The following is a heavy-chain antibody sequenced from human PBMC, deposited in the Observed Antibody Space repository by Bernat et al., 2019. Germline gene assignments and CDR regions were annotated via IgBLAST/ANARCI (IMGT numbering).Heavy chain of an antibody. CDR2: INTNTGNP. Sequence: QVQLVQSGSELKEPGASVKVSCKASVYIFTTYAMNWVRQAPGRGPEWMGWINTNTGNPTYVQGFTGRFVFSLDTSVSTVYLQISSLKAEDTAVYYCARDRGGRLRLFEYWGQGTLVTVSS. D-gene: IGHD4-17*01. CDR1: VYIFTTYA. V-gene: IGHV7-4-1*02. J-gene: IGHJ4*02. CDR3: ARDRGGRLRLFEY.